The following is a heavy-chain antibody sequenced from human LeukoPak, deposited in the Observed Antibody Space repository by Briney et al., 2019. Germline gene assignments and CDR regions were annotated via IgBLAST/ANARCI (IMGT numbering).Heavy chain of an antibody. Sequence: PGGSLGLSCAASGFTVSSNYMNWVRQAPGKGLEWVSVIYSGGSTNYADSVKGRFTISRDNSKNTLYLQMNSLRAEDTAVYYCIHGYTLDFWGQGTLVTVSS. J-gene: IGHJ4*02. CDR1: GFTVSSNY. CDR3: IHGYTLDF. D-gene: IGHD5-18*01. CDR2: IYSGGST. V-gene: IGHV3-53*01.